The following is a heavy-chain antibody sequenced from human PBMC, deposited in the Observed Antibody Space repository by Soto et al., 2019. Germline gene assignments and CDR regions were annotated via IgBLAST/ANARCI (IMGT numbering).Heavy chain of an antibody. J-gene: IGHJ4*02. D-gene: IGHD2-21*01. CDR2: ISPKSTFR. CDR3: VRGGGGGLFEH. V-gene: IGHV3-11*06. CDR1: GFTFGFNA. Sequence: GGSLRLSCAATGFTFGFNALSWVRQAPGKGLEWLSHISPKSTFRNYADSVKGRFTISRDNTESSLFLQMNSLGVDDTAVYSCVRGGGGGLFEHWGQGVLVTVSS.